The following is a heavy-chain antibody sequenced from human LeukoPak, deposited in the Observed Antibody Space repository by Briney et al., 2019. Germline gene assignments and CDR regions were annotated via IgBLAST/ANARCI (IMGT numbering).Heavy chain of an antibody. J-gene: IGHJ4*02. CDR3: ARRPINCIITNCYVDY. D-gene: IGHD2-2*01. CDR2: MNPNSGDT. Sequence: VKVSCKASVYTFTNFYIHWVRQAPGQGLEWMGWMNPNSGDTSYAREFQDRVTMTRDTSLSTAYMELSRLRSDDTAVYFCARRPINCIITNCYVDYWGQTTLVTVSS. V-gene: IGHV1-2*02. CDR1: VYTFTNFY.